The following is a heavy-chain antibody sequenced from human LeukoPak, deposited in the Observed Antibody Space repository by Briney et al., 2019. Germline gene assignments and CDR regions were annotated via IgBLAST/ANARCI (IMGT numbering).Heavy chain of an antibody. J-gene: IGHJ4*02. CDR2: IHYSGST. CDR1: GDSISRSHYY. CDR3: ASLHNFDLYY. Sequence: PSETLSLTCTVSGDSISRSHYYWSWIRQPPGKGLEWIGSIHYSGSTYYNPSLNSRVTISEDTSKNQFSLKMSSVTAADTAVYYCASLHNFDLYYWGQGTLVTVSS. V-gene: IGHV4-39*01. D-gene: IGHD3/OR15-3a*01.